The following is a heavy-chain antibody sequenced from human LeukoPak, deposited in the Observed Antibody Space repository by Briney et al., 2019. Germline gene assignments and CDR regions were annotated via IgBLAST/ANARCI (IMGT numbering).Heavy chain of an antibody. Sequence: GGSLRLSCAASGLHLRSYAMRWVPKATGKGLGWVSDFSGVGGDTYYADSVKGRFAIPSDDSKHPLYLQLDSLRAGDTPVYYCGVNPPFHCWRGGTVVTVSS. CDR1: GLHLRSYA. J-gene: IGHJ4*02. D-gene: IGHD3-16*02. V-gene: IGHV3-23*01. CDR2: FSGVGGDT. CDR3: GVNPPFHC.